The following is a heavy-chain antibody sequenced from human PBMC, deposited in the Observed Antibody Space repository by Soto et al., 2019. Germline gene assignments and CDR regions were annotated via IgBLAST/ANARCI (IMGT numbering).Heavy chain of an antibody. CDR2: ISSSSTYT. CDR3: ARDTRGYCSGGSCYTVDY. Sequence: RGSLRLSCAASGFTFSDYYMSWIRQAPGKGLEWVSYISSSSTYTNYADSVKGRFTISRDNAKNSLYLQVNSLRAEDTAVYYCARDTRGYCSGGSCYTVDYWGQGT. CDR1: GFTFSDYY. J-gene: IGHJ4*02. V-gene: IGHV3-11*06. D-gene: IGHD2-15*01.